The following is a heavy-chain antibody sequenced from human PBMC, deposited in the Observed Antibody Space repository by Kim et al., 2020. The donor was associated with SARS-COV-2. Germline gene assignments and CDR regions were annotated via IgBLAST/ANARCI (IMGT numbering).Heavy chain of an antibody. CDR1: GFSFSSYA. CDR3: AREPGGYYDSSGPPTEGKV. V-gene: IGHV3-30-3*01. D-gene: IGHD3-22*01. CDR2: MSFDGSKK. J-gene: IGHJ6*02. Sequence: GGSLRLSCAASGFSFSSYAMHWVRQAPGKGLEWVTVMSFDGSKKYYADSVKGRFTISRDNSKNTLYLQMNSLRAEDTAVYYCAREPGGYYDSSGPPTEGKVWGQGTTVTVSS.